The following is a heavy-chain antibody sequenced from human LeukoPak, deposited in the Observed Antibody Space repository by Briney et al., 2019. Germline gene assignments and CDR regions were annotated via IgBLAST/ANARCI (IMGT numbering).Heavy chain of an antibody. CDR3: ARRLGSVTTYDY. V-gene: IGHV3-7*01. D-gene: IGHD4-17*01. CDR1: GFTFSRNW. J-gene: IGHJ4*02. Sequence: GGALRLSCEPSGFTFSRNWMSWGRQALEKGLDWVASINQDGSKKYYVDSVRGRFTITRDNTKNTLYLQMNIVGAEDTAVYYCARRLGSVTTYDYWGQGTLVTVS. CDR2: INQDGSKK.